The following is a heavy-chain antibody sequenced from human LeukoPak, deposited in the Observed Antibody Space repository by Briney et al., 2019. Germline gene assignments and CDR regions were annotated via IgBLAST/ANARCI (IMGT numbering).Heavy chain of an antibody. D-gene: IGHD2-2*01. CDR2: IYSGGTT. CDR1: GFTVSSSY. Sequence: GGSLRLSCAASGFTVSSSYMTWVRQAPGKGLEWVSVIYSGGTTYYADSVKGRFTISRVNSKNTLYLQMNSLRAENTAVYYCARGIPYCSSTSCYESLYGMDVWGQGTTVTVSS. CDR3: ARGIPYCSSTSCYESLYGMDV. V-gene: IGHV3-53*01. J-gene: IGHJ6*02.